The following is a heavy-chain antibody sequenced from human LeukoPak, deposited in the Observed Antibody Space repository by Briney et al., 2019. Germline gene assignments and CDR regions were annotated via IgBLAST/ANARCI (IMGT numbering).Heavy chain of an antibody. CDR2: IIPIFGTA. Sequence: ASVKVSCKASGGTFSSYAISWVRQAPGQGLEWMGGIIPIFGTANYAQKFQGRVTITADESTSTAYMELSSLRSEGTAVYYCARMVAGYYDSSGYYLEWGQGTLVTVSS. D-gene: IGHD3-22*01. CDR1: GGTFSSYA. V-gene: IGHV1-69*13. J-gene: IGHJ4*02. CDR3: ARMVAGYYDSSGYYLE.